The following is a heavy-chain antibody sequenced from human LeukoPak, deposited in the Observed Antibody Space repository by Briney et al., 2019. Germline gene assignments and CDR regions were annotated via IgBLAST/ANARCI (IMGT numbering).Heavy chain of an antibody. V-gene: IGHV1-24*01. D-gene: IGHD3-3*01. CDR2: FDPEDGET. J-gene: IGHJ3*02. Sequence: ASVKVSCKVSGYTLTKLSMHWVRQAPGKGLEWMGGFDPEDGETIYAQKFEGRVTMTEDTSTDTAYMELSSLRSEDTAVYYCATGIEWFPDAFDIWGQGTMVTVSS. CDR1: GYTLTKLS. CDR3: ATGIEWFPDAFDI.